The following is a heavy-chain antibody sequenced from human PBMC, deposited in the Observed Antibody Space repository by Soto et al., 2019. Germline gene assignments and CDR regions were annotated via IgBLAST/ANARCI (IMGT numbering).Heavy chain of an antibody. CDR2: TYYNGNA. Sequence: SETLSLTCNVSGGSIDRSNYYWDWLRQPPGKGLEWIGTTYYNGNAYYNPSLRSRVSMSVDTSKNQFSLKLISVTAADTAVYYCARHFVAVVIKGWGYWGQGRLVTVSS. CDR3: ARHFVAVVIKGWGY. D-gene: IGHD3-10*01. V-gene: IGHV4-39*01. J-gene: IGHJ4*02. CDR1: GGSIDRSNYY.